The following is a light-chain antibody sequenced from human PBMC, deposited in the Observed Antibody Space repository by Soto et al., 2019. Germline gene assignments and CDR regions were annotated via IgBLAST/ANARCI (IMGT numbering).Light chain of an antibody. V-gene: IGLV2-14*01. CDR1: SSDVGGYNY. CDR2: DVS. Sequence: QSVLTQPASVSGSPGQSITISCTGTSSDVGGYNYVSWYQQHPGKAPKLMIYDVSNRPSGVSNRFSGSKSGNTASLTISGLQAEDEADYYCSSSTSSSTRVFGTGTKVTVL. J-gene: IGLJ1*01. CDR3: SSSTSSSTRV.